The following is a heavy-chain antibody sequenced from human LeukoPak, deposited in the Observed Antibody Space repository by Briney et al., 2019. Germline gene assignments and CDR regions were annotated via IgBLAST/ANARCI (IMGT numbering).Heavy chain of an antibody. CDR3: ARDAAAAGVGDWFDP. V-gene: IGHV1-69*05. D-gene: IGHD6-13*01. CDR1: GGTFSSYA. Sequence: GASVKVSCKASGGTFSSYAISWVRQAPGQGLEWMGGIIPIFGTANYAQKFQGRVTITTDESTSTAYMELSSLRSEDTAVYYCARDAAAAGVGDWFDPWGQGTLVTVSS. CDR2: IIPIFGTA. J-gene: IGHJ5*02.